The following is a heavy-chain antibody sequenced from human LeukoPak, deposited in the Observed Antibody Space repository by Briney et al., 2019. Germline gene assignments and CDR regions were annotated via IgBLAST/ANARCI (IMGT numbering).Heavy chain of an antibody. CDR2: ISGSGGT. V-gene: IGHV3-23*01. CDR1: GFTFSSYG. J-gene: IGHJ4*02. D-gene: IGHD2-21*01. Sequence: GGSLRLSCAASGFTFSSYGMSWVRQAPGKGLEWVSAISGSGGTYYADSVKGRFTISRDNSKNTLYLQMNSLRAEDTAVYYCAKDPSFPDSHCFDNWGQGTLVTVSS. CDR3: AKDPSFPDSHCFDN.